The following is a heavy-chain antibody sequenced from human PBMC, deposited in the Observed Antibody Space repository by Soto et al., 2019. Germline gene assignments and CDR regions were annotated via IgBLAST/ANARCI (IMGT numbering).Heavy chain of an antibody. V-gene: IGHV3-33*08. J-gene: IGHJ4*02. CDR2: IGHDGNLT. D-gene: IGHD3-3*01. CDR1: GFTFRNYA. CDR3: ARDGSMTISGRDDN. Sequence: QVQLVESGGGVVQPGRSLRLSCVASGFTFRNYAMFWVRQPPGKGLEWVAYIGHDGNLTLYADSVKGRFTISRDNSKNTVDLQMSSLRLDDTGSYYCARDGSMTISGRDDNWGQGTLVTVS.